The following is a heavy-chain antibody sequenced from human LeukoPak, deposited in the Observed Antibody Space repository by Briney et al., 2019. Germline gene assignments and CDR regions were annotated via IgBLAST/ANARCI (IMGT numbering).Heavy chain of an antibody. CDR2: IYYSGST. CDR1: GGSISSYY. J-gene: IGHJ4*02. D-gene: IGHD3-10*01. Sequence: SETLSLTCTVSGGSISSYYWSWIRQPPGKGLEWIGYIYYSGSTNYNPSLKSRVTISVDTSKNQFFLKLSSVTAADTAVYYCARDRRVRGVDYWGQGTLVTVYS. V-gene: IGHV4-59*01. CDR3: ARDRRVRGVDY.